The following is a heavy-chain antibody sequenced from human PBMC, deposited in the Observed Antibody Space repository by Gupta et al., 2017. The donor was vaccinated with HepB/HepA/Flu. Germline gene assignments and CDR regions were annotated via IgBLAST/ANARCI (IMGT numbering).Heavy chain of an antibody. CDR1: GGSISSSSYY. Sequence: QLQLQESGPGLVQPSETLSLTCTVSGGSISSSSYYWGWIRQPPGKWLEWIGSIYYSGSTYYTPSLKSRVTITVDTSKNQFSLKLRSVTAADTAVYYCARHSGPPDFRSGYYDSSGIDYWGQGTLVTVSS. CDR3: ARHSGPPDFRSGYYDSSGIDY. D-gene: IGHD3-22*01. CDR2: IYYSGST. J-gene: IGHJ4*02. V-gene: IGHV4-39*01.